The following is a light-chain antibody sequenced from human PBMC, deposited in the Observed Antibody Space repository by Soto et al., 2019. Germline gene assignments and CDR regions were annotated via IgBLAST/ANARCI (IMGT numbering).Light chain of an antibody. CDR2: DAS. V-gene: IGKV1-5*01. J-gene: IGKJ5*01. CDR1: QSISSW. Sequence: DIQMTQSPSTLSASVGDRVTMTCRASQSISSWLAWYQQKPGKAPKLLIYDASSLESGVPSRFSGSGSATEFTLTISSLQPDDFAVYYCQQYHKWPITFGQGTRLEIK. CDR3: QQYHKWPIT.